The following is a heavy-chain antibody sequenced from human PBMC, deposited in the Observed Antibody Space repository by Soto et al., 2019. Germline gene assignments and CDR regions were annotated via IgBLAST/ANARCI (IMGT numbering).Heavy chain of an antibody. V-gene: IGHV1-18*01. J-gene: IGHJ6*02. CDR1: GYIFVNYG. D-gene: IGHD3-16*02. Sequence: QVQLVQSGDEVRKPGSSVKVSCKASGYIFVNYGIAWVRQAPGQGLEWMGLFSPYSGNTHYASKVQGRLTMTTDTSTSTAYMELGSLPSDDTAVYYCAMVDHCVTPTPQDVWGQGTTVTVSS. CDR3: AMVDHCVTPTPQDV. CDR2: FSPYSGNT.